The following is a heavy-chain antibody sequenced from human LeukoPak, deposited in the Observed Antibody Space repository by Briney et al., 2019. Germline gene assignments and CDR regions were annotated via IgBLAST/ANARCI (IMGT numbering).Heavy chain of an antibody. Sequence: ASVKVSCKASGGTFSSYAISWLRQAPGQGLEWMGRIIPIFGTANYAQKFQGRVTITTDESTSTAYMELSSLRSEDTAVYYCARELFGSGSYYRPWGQGTLVTVSS. V-gene: IGHV1-69*05. J-gene: IGHJ5*02. CDR1: GGTFSSYA. CDR2: IIPIFGTA. CDR3: ARELFGSGSYYRP. D-gene: IGHD3-10*01.